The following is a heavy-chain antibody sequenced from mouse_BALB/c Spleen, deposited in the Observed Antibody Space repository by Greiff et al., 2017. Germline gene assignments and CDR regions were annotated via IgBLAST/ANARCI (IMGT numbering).Heavy chain of an antibody. CDR2: ISYSGST. V-gene: IGHV3-2*02. CDR3: ARQGFYGSSPFAY. J-gene: IGHJ3*01. Sequence: EVKLMESGPGLVKPSQSLSLTCTVTGYSITSDYAWNWIRQFPGNKLEWMGYISYSGSTSYNPSLKSRISITRDTSKNQFFLQLNSVTTEDTATYYCARQGFYGSSPFAYWGQGTLVTVSA. D-gene: IGHD1-1*01. CDR1: GYSITSDYA.